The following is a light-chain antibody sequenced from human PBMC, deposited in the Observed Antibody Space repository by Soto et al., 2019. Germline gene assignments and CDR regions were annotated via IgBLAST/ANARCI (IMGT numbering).Light chain of an antibody. V-gene: IGKV3-15*01. CDR3: QQYNNWPRT. CDR2: GAS. CDR1: QSVRSN. J-gene: IGKJ1*01. Sequence: EIVMTQSPATLYVSPGERATLSCRASQSVRSNLAWYQQKPCQAPRLLIYGASTRATGVPARFSGSGSGTEFTLTISSLQSEDFALSYCQQYNNWPRTFGQGTKVEIK.